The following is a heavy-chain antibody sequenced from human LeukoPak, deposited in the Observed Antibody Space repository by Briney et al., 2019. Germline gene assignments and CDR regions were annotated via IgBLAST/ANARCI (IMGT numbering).Heavy chain of an antibody. CDR3: AKGPLTNSGSYYPLWY. CDR2: ISYDGSNK. CDR1: GFTFSSYA. V-gene: IGHV3-30*04. Sequence: GGSLRLSCAASGFTFSSYAMHWVRQAPGKGLEWVAVISYDGSNKYYADSVKGRFTISRDNSKNTLYLQMNSLRAEDTAVYYCAKGPLTNSGSYYPLWYWGQGTLVTVSS. D-gene: IGHD1-26*01. J-gene: IGHJ4*02.